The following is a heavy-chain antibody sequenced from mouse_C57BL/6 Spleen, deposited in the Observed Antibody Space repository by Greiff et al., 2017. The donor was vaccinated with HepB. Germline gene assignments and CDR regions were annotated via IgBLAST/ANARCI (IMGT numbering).Heavy chain of an antibody. CDR1: GYTFTDYY. D-gene: IGHD1-1*01. CDR2: IYPGSGNT. CDR3: ARCGIRIGITTVVGTSGYFDY. V-gene: IGHV1-76*01. J-gene: IGHJ2*01. Sequence: VQLQQSGAELVRPGASVKLSCKASGYTFTDYYINWVKQRPGQGLEWIARIYPGSGNTYYNVKFKGKATLTAEKSSSTAYMQLSSLTSEDSAVYFCARCGIRIGITTVVGTSGYFDYWGQGTTLTVSS.